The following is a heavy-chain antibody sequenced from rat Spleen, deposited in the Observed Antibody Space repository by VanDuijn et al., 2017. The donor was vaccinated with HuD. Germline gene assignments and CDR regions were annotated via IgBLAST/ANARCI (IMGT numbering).Heavy chain of an antibody. CDR1: GFSLTSYT. V-gene: IGHV2-6*01. CDR2: MLTGGNT. Sequence: QVQLKESGPGLVQPSQTLSLTCTVSGFSLTSYTISWVRQPPGKGLEWIAAMLTGGNTYYNPALKSRLSISRDTSKSQGFLKMNILQTEDTAMYFCARGWERFAYWGQGTLVTVSS. D-gene: IGHD5-1*01. CDR3: ARGWERFAY. J-gene: IGHJ3*01.